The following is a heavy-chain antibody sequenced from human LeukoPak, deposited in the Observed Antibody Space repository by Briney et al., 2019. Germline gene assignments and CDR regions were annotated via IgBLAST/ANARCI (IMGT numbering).Heavy chain of an antibody. CDR3: ARKGDYYDSSGYYEYYFDY. Sequence: ASVKVSCKASGYSFTSYGISWVRQAPGQGLEWMGWISAYNGNTNYAQKLQGRVTMTTDTSTSTAYMELRSLRSDDTAVYYCARKGDYYDSSGYYEYYFDYWGQGTLVTVSS. J-gene: IGHJ4*02. V-gene: IGHV1-18*01. CDR1: GYSFTSYG. D-gene: IGHD3-22*01. CDR2: ISAYNGNT.